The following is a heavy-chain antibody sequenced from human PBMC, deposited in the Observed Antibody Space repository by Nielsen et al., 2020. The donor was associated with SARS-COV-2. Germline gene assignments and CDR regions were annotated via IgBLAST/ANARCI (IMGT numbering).Heavy chain of an antibody. D-gene: IGHD2-2*01. J-gene: IGHJ4*02. Sequence: SLKISCVVSGFSFSDYSMSWIRQAPGKGLEWVSYISRSGSIIQHADSVKGRFTISRDNAKNSLHLQMDNLRVEDTAVYYCAGPASRGQGTLVTVSS. CDR3: AGPAS. CDR1: GFSFSDYS. V-gene: IGHV3-11*01. CDR2: ISRSGSII.